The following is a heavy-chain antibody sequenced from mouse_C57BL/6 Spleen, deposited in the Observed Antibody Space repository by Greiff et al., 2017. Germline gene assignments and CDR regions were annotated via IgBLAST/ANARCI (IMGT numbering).Heavy chain of an antibody. CDR3: ARRGYFDV. Sequence: VQLQQSGAELVRPGASVKLSCKASGYTFTDYYINWVKQRPGQGLEWIARIYPGSGNTYYNEKFKGKATLTAEKSSSTAYMQLSSLTSEDSAVYCCARRGYFDVWGTGTTGTVSS. J-gene: IGHJ1*03. CDR2: IYPGSGNT. V-gene: IGHV1-76*01. CDR1: GYTFTDYY.